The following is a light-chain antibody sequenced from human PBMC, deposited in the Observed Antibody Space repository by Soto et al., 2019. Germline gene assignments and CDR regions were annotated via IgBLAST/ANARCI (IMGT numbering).Light chain of an antibody. Sequence: DIQMTQSPSTLSASVGDRVTITCRASQSISSYLTWFQQKPGKPPRLLIYDASSLGIGVPSRFSGSGSGTEFTLTISSLQPDDFATYYCQQYSHYWTFGQGTKVEIK. V-gene: IGKV1-5*01. J-gene: IGKJ1*01. CDR2: DAS. CDR3: QQYSHYWT. CDR1: QSISSY.